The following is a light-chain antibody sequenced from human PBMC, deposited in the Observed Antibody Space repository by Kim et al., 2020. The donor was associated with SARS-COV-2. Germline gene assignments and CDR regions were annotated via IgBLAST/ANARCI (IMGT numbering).Light chain of an antibody. J-gene: IGKJ4*01. CDR2: GAS. CDR3: HQYGSSSR. V-gene: IGKV3-20*01. CDR1: QTISDNY. Sequence: LSPWERATRSCRASQTISDNYLAWYPQKPGQAPRLLIYGASSRATGIPDRFSGRGSGTDFTLTISRLEPEDFAVYYCHQYGSSSRFGGGTKVDIK.